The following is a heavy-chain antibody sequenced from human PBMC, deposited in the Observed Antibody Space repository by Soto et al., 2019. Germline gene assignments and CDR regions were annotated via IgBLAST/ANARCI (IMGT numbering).Heavy chain of an antibody. J-gene: IGHJ4*02. Sequence: PGGSLRLSCAASGFTFSAYHMTWVRQAPKKGLEWVSLISGSADSTYYADSVKGRFTISRDNSKNTLYLQMNSLRAEDTATYYFLRDSGYRGSLGDGWGPGALVTVSS. CDR1: GFTFSAYH. CDR2: ISGSADST. V-gene: IGHV3-23*01. D-gene: IGHD1-26*01. CDR3: LRDSGYRGSLGDG.